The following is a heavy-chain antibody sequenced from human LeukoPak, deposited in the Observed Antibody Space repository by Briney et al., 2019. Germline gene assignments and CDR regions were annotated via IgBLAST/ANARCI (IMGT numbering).Heavy chain of an antibody. J-gene: IGHJ4*02. V-gene: IGHV3-30-3*01. CDR3: AREARADGY. Sequence: PGRSLRLSCAASGFTFSSYAMHWVRQAPGKGLEWVAVISYDGSNKYYADSVKGRFTISRDNSKNTLYLQMNSLRAEGTAVYYCAREARADGYWGQGTLVTVSS. CDR1: GFTFSSYA. CDR2: ISYDGSNK.